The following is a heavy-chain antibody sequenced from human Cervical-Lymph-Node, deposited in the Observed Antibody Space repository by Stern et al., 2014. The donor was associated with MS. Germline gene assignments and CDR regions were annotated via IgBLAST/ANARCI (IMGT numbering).Heavy chain of an antibody. CDR1: GYDFTTYW. CDR2: IHPDESDA. J-gene: IGHJ3*02. CDR3: ARVYYERVIAGAFDI. Sequence: VQLVQSGAEVKKPGESLKISCEGSGYDFTTYWLAWVRHVPGKGLEWMGIIHPDESDAKYSLSFQGQVSISSDKSTATTYLQLSSLKASDTAICFCARVYYERVIAGAFDIWGQGTMVIVSA. D-gene: IGHD2-21*01. V-gene: IGHV5-51*03.